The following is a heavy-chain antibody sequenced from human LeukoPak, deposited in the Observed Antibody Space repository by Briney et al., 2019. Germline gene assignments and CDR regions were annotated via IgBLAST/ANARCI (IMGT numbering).Heavy chain of an antibody. D-gene: IGHD6-6*01. Sequence: PSETLSLTCTVSGGSISSSSYYWGWIRQPPGEGLEWIGSIYYSGSTYYNPSLKSRVTISVDTSKNQFSLKLSSVTAADTAVYYCARHTTLSIAAQFDYWRQGTLVTVSS. CDR1: GGSISSSSYY. V-gene: IGHV4-39*01. CDR2: IYYSGST. J-gene: IGHJ4*02. CDR3: ARHTTLSIAAQFDY.